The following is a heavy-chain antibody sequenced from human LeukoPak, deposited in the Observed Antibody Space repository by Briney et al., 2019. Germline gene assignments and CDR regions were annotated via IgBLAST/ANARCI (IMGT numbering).Heavy chain of an antibody. D-gene: IGHD6-13*01. Sequence: ASVKVSCKASGYTFISYYIHWVRQAPGQGLEWMGIINPRGGTRSYAQKFQGRVTMTRDTSTGTVYMEVSSLRSEDTAVYYCARGIATAGYDYWGQGTLVTVSS. CDR2: INPRGGTR. V-gene: IGHV1-46*01. CDR1: GYTFISYY. CDR3: ARGIATAGYDY. J-gene: IGHJ4*02.